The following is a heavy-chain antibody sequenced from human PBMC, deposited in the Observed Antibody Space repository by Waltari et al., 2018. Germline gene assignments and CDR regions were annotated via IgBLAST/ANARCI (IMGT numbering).Heavy chain of an antibody. V-gene: IGHV4-34*01. D-gene: IGHD1-26*01. CDR3: AREGGSVRPGAFDI. J-gene: IGHJ3*02. CDR2: INHSGST. CDR1: GFTVSSNY. Sequence: VQLVESGGGLIQPGGSLRLSCAASGFTVSSNYMSWIRQPPGKGLEWIGEINHSGSTNYNPSLKSRVTISVDTSKNQFSLKLSSVTAADTAVYYCAREGGSVRPGAFDIWGQGTMVTVSS.